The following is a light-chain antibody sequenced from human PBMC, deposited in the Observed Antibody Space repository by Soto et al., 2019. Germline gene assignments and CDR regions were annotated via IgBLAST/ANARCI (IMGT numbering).Light chain of an antibody. CDR3: SSYTSSSTQA. V-gene: IGLV2-14*03. Sequence: HSDLTQPASVSGFPGQSITISCTGTSSDVGGYNFVSWYQQHPGKAPKFLIYDVSNRPSGVSTRFSGSKSGNTASLTISGLQAEDEADYYCSSYTSSSTQAFGTGTKVTVL. J-gene: IGLJ1*01. CDR2: DVS. CDR1: SSDVGGYNF.